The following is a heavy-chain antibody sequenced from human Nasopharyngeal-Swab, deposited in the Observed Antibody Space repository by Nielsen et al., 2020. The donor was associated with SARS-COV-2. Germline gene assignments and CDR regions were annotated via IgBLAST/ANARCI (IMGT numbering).Heavy chain of an antibody. CDR2: ISSSSSTI. Sequence: GKSLKISCAASGFTFSSYSMNWVRQAPGKGLEWVSYISSSSSTIYYADSVKGRFTISRDNAKNSLYLQMNSLRDEDTAVYYCARAHYDSSGYYYFDYWGQGTLVTVSS. V-gene: IGHV3-48*02. CDR3: ARAHYDSSGYYYFDY. J-gene: IGHJ4*02. D-gene: IGHD3-22*01. CDR1: GFTFSSYS.